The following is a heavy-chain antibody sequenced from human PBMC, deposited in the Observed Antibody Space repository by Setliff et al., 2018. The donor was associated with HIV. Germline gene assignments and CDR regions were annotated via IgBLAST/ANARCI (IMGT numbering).Heavy chain of an antibody. J-gene: IGHJ4*02. CDR2: INQDGSDI. CDR1: GGPSTDHY. D-gene: IGHD2-21*01. V-gene: IGHV3-7*01. CDR3: VRDLARVIAH. Sequence: ETLSLTCAVYGGPSTDHYWNWIRQGPGKGLEFVANINQDGSDIHYGDSVKGRFTISRDNTENSLYLQMNSLRAEDSALYYCVRDLARVIAHWGQGTLVTVSS.